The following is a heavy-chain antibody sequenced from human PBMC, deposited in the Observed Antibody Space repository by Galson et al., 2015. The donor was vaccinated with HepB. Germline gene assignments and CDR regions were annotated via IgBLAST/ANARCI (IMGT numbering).Heavy chain of an antibody. CDR1: GFTVSSNY. Sequence: LRLSCAASGFTVSSNYMSWVRQAPGKGLEWVAVIYSGGSTYYADSVKGRFTISRDNSENTLYLQMNSLRAEDMAVYYCARGAGERLRYFDWLPTGPFDYWGQGTLVTVSS. CDR3: ARGAGERLRYFDWLPTGPFDY. CDR2: IYSGGST. D-gene: IGHD3-9*01. V-gene: IGHV3-66*01. J-gene: IGHJ4*02.